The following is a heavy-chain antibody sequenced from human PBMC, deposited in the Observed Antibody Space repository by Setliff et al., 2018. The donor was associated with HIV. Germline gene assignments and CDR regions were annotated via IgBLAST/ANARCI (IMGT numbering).Heavy chain of an antibody. CDR2: INADGRTT. CDR3: ARARYCTGASCNDAFDI. D-gene: IGHD2-15*01. CDR1: RFTFSSFE. Sequence: GGSLRLSCAASRFTFSSFEMNWVRQAPGKGLEWLAYINADGRTTYYADVVKGRFTISRDNAKRSLFLEMNSLRSNDTALYFCARARYCTGASCNDAFDIWGQGTGVT. V-gene: IGHV3-48*03. J-gene: IGHJ3*02.